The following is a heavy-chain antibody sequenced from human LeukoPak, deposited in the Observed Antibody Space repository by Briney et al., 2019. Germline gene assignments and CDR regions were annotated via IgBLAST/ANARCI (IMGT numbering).Heavy chain of an antibody. Sequence: PGGSLRLSCAASGFTFSSYWMHWVRQAPGKGLVWVSRIDTDGSTTTYADSVKGRFTISRDNAKNTLYLQMNSLRADDTAVYFCTRGVNGDSRFDPWGQGTLVTVSS. CDR1: GFTFSSYW. D-gene: IGHD4-17*01. J-gene: IGHJ5*02. CDR3: TRGVNGDSRFDP. CDR2: IDTDGSTT. V-gene: IGHV3-74*01.